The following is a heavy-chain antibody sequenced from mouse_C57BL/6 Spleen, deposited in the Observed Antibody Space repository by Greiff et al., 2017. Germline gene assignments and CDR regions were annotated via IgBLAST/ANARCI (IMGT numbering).Heavy chain of an antibody. J-gene: IGHJ1*03. Sequence: QVQLQQPGAELVKPGASVKLSCKASGYTFTSYWMHWVKQRPGQGLEWIGMIHPNSGSTNYNEKFKSKATLTVDKSSSTAYMQLSSLTSEDSAVYYCARGGFYYYGSSYDWYFDVWGTGTTVTVSS. CDR3: ARGGFYYYGSSYDWYFDV. CDR1: GYTFTSYW. CDR2: IHPNSGST. V-gene: IGHV1-64*01. D-gene: IGHD1-1*01.